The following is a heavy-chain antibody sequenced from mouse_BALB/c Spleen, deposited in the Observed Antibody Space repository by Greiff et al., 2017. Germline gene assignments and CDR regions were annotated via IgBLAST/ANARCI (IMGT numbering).Heavy chain of an antibody. D-gene: IGHD1-2*01. J-gene: IGHJ4*01. V-gene: IGHV14-1*02. CDR1: GFNIKDYY. CDR3: ARDPLLRAYYYAMDY. CDR2: IDPENGNT. Sequence: EVQLQQSGAELVRPGALVKLSCKASGFNIKDYYMHWVKQRPEQGLEWIGWIDPENGNTIYDPKFQGKASITADTSSNTAYLQLSSLTSEDTAVYYCARDPLLRAYYYAMDYWGQGTSVTVSS.